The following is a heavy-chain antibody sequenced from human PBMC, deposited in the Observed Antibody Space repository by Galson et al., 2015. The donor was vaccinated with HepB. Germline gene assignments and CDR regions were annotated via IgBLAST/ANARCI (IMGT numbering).Heavy chain of an antibody. CDR3: VTESGHTLTV. D-gene: IGHD5-18*01. Sequence: SLRLSCAASGFTFSTYSMNWVRRAPGKGLEWLSYISSSRTYLYYRDSVKGRFTISRDHAKNSLYLQMNSLRDEDTAVYYCVTESGHTLTVWGQGTLVTVSS. CDR1: GFTFSTYS. V-gene: IGHV3-21*05. J-gene: IGHJ4*02. CDR2: ISSSRTYL.